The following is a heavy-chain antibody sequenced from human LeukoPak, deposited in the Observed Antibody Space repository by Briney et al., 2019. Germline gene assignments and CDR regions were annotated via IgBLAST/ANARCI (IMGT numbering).Heavy chain of an antibody. J-gene: IGHJ3*02. CDR3: ARLDNNAWYYAFDI. V-gene: IGHV4-59*04. D-gene: IGHD6-19*01. CDR2: IYYSGST. Sequence: SETLSLTCTVSGGSISSYYWSWIRQPPGKGLEWIGYIYYSGSTYYNPSLKSRVTISVDTSKNQFSLKLSSVTAADTAVYCCARLDNNAWYYAFDIWSQGTMVTVSS. CDR1: GGSISSYY.